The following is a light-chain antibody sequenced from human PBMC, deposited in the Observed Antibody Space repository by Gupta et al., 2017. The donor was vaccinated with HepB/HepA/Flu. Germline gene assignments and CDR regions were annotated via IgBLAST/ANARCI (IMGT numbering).Light chain of an antibody. CDR2: AAS. J-gene: IGKJ2*01. Sequence: IHLTQSPSFLSASVGDRVTITCRASQGISSYLAWYQQKPAKAPKLLIYAASTLQRGVPSRFSGSGSGTEFTLTMSSRQLEDFASYYCHHLKSYLPYTFGQGTKVEIK. CDR3: HHLKSYLPYT. CDR1: QGISSY. V-gene: IGKV1-9*01.